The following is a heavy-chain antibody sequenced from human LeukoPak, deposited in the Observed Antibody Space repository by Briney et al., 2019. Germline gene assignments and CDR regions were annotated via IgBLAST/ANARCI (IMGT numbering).Heavy chain of an antibody. CDR1: GGSISSSSYY. V-gene: IGHV4-39*07. D-gene: IGHD1-26*01. J-gene: IGHJ6*03. CDR2: IYYSGST. CDR3: ARGQSGSPNYYYYYMDV. Sequence: SGTLSLTCTVSGGSISSSSYYWGWIRQPPGEGLEWIGSIYYSGSTNYNPSLKSRVTISVDTSKNQFSLKLSSVTAADTAVYYCARGQSGSPNYYYYYMDVWGKGTTVTVSS.